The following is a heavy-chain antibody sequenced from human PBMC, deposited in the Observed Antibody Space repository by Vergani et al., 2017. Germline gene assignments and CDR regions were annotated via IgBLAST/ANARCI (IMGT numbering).Heavy chain of an antibody. V-gene: IGHV2-5*01. CDR2: IYWNDDK. D-gene: IGHD3-3*01. CDR3: ARLYYDFWSGPTWFDP. CDR1: GFSLSTIGVG. J-gene: IGHJ5*02. Sequence: QITLKESGPTLVKPTQTLTLTCTFPGFSLSTIGVGVGWIRHPPGKALEWLALIYWNDDKRYSPSLKSRLTITKDTSKNQVVLTMTNMDPVDTATYYCARLYYDFWSGPTWFDPWGQGTLVTVSS.